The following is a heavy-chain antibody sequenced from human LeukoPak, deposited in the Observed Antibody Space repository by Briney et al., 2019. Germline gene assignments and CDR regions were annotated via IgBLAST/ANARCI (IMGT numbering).Heavy chain of an antibody. CDR2: IYYSGST. J-gene: IGHJ6*03. CDR3: ARYSSGGMKPPDYYYYYYYMDV. V-gene: IGHV4-59*01. Sequence: PSETLSLTCAVYGGSFSSYYWSWIRQLPGKGLEWIGYIYYSGSTNYNPSLKSRVTISVDTSKNQFSLKLSSVTAADTAVYYCARYSSGGMKPPDYYYYYYYMDVWGKGTTVTVSS. D-gene: IGHD3-16*01. CDR1: GGSFSSYY.